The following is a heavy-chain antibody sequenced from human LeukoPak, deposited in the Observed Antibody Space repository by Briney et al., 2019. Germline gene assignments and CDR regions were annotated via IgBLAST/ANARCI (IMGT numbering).Heavy chain of an antibody. J-gene: IGHJ4*02. V-gene: IGHV3-30-3*01. D-gene: IGHD6-19*01. CDR3: ARPYSSGWYGDFDY. CDR2: ISYDGNNK. Sequence: GGSLRLSCAASGFTFSSYAMHWVRQAPGEGLEWVAVISYDGNNKYFADSVKGRFTISRDNSKNTLYLQMNSLRAEDTAVFYCARPYSSGWYGDFDYWGQGTLVTVSS. CDR1: GFTFSSYA.